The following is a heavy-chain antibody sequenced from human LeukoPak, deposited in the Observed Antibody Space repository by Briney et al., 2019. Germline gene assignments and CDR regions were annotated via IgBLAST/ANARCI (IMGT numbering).Heavy chain of an antibody. CDR3: ARGGGGYDLYSFDY. Sequence: PSQTLSLTCTVSGASIRSGDHYWSWIRQPPGKGLERIGYIYFSGSLYYSPSPKSRLTISVDTSKNQFSLKLNSVTAADTAIYYCARGGGGYDLYSFDYWGQGALVTVSS. CDR1: GASIRSGDHY. V-gene: IGHV4-30-4*01. CDR2: IYFSGSL. J-gene: IGHJ4*02. D-gene: IGHD3/OR15-3a*01.